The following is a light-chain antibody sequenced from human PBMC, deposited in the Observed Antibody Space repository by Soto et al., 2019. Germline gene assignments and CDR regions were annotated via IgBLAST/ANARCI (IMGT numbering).Light chain of an antibody. J-gene: IGKJ1*01. Sequence: IQVTQSPSSLSASVGDRVTITCRASQSISSYLNWYQQKPGKAPNLLIHAAFNLQSGVPSRFSGSGSGTDFTLTISSLQPEDFATYYCQQSYSTLWTFGQGTKVDIK. CDR1: QSISSY. CDR2: AAF. V-gene: IGKV1-39*01. CDR3: QQSYSTLWT.